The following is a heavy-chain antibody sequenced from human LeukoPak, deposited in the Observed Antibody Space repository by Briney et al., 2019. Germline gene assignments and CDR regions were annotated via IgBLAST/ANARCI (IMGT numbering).Heavy chain of an antibody. CDR1: GYTFTSYA. V-gene: IGHV7-4-1*02. J-gene: IGHJ6*02. D-gene: IGHD3-10*01. CDR3: ARDQPMVRGAYYYYGMDV. CDR2: INTNTRNP. Sequence: ASVKVSCKASGYTFTSYAMNWVRQAPGQGLEWMGWINTNTRNPTYAQGFTGRFVFSLDTSVSTAYLQISSLKAEDTAVYYCARDQPMVRGAYYYYGMDVWGQGTTVTVSS.